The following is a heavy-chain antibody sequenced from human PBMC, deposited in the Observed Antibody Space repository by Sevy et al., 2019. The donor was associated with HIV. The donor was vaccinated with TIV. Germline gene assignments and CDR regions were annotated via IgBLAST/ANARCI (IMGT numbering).Heavy chain of an antibody. D-gene: IGHD6-19*01. J-gene: IGHJ4*02. CDR1: GFTVSSNY. V-gene: IGHV3-53*01. CDR3: ARGGLTVALDY. Sequence: GSMRLSCAASGFTVSSNYMSWVRQAPGKGLEWVSVIYSGGSTYYADSVKGRFTISRDNSKNTLYLQMNSLRAEDTAVYYCARGGLTVALDYWGQGTLVTVSS. CDR2: IYSGGST.